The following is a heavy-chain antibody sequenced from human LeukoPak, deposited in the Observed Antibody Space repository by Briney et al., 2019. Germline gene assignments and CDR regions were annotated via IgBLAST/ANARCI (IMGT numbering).Heavy chain of an antibody. V-gene: IGHV3-23*01. D-gene: IGHD2-2*03. Sequence: GGSLRLSCAASGFTFRNYVMSWVRQAPGKGLEWVSAISGSDGSSWYADSVKGRFTVSRDNSKNTLYLQLNSLRPEDTALYYCARDGYCSSTGCSAYFFDSWGQGTLVTVSS. CDR2: ISGSDGSS. J-gene: IGHJ4*02. CDR1: GFTFRNYV. CDR3: ARDGYCSSTGCSAYFFDS.